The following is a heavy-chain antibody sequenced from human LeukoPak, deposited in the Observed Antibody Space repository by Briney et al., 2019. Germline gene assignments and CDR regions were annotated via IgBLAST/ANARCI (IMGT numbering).Heavy chain of an antibody. CDR2: INHSGST. CDR3: ARGLSPNRLLWFGESLPYYFDY. CDR1: GVSFSGYY. Sequence: SETLSLTCAVYGVSFSGYYWSWIRQPPGKGLEWIGEINHSGSTNYNPSLKSRVTISVDTSKNQFSLKLSSVTAADTAVYYCARGLSPNRLLWFGESLPYYFDYWGQGTLVTVSS. J-gene: IGHJ4*02. V-gene: IGHV4-34*01. D-gene: IGHD3-10*01.